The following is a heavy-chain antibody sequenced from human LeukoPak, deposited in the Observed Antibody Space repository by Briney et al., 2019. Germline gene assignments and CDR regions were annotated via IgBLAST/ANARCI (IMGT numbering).Heavy chain of an antibody. D-gene: IGHD6-19*01. J-gene: IGHJ6*02. CDR2: IYYSGST. CDR1: GGSISSYY. CDR3: ARTGAVAHHLYGMDV. V-gene: IGHV4-59*08. Sequence: PSETLFLTCTVSGGSISSYYWSWIRQPPGKGLEWIGYIYYSGSTNYNPSLKSRVTISVDTSKNQFSLKLSSVTAADTAVYYCARTGAVAHHLYGMDVWGQGTTVTVSS.